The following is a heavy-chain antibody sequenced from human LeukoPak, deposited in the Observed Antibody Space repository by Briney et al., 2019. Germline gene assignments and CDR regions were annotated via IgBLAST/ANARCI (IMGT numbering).Heavy chain of an antibody. D-gene: IGHD3-22*01. CDR3: ARYYDSSVPFDY. CDR1: GGSISSYY. J-gene: IGHJ4*02. V-gene: IGHV4-4*07. Sequence: SETLSLTCAVSGGSISSYYWSWIRQPAGKGLEWIGRNVSGSTDYNPSLESRVTISVDTSKNQFSLKLSSVTAADTAVYYCARYYDSSVPFDYWGQGTLVTVSS. CDR2: NVSGST.